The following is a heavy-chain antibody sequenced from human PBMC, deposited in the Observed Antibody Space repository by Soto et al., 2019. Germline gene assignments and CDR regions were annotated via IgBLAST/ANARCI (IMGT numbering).Heavy chain of an antibody. D-gene: IGHD6-13*01. CDR1: GYSFTSYW. CDR3: ARQNSGSWQPRNYYYYYGMDV. J-gene: IGHJ6*02. CDR2: IYPGDSDT. V-gene: IGHV5-51*01. Sequence: PGESLKISCKGSGYSFTSYWIGWVRQMPGKGLEWMGIIYPGDSDTRYSRSFQGQVTISADKSISTAYLQWSSLKASDTAMYYCARQNSGSWQPRNYYYYYGMDVWGQGTTVTVSS.